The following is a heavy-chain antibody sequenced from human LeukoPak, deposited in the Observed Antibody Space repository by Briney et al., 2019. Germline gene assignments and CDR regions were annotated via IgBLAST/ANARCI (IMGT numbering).Heavy chain of an antibody. CDR3: ATGLPITIFGVVISLFDY. V-gene: IGHV1-69*13. D-gene: IGHD3-3*01. CDR2: IIPIFGTA. J-gene: IGHJ4*02. CDR1: GGTFSSYA. Sequence: ASVKVSCKASGGTFSSYAISWVRQAPGQGLEWMGGIIPIFGTANYAQKFQGRVTITADESTSTAYMELSSLRSEDTAVYYCATGLPITIFGVVISLFDYWGQGTLVTVSS.